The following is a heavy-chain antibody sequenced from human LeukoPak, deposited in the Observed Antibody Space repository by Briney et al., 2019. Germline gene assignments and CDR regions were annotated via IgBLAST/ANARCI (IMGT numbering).Heavy chain of an antibody. V-gene: IGHV4-59*08. D-gene: IGHD3-16*01. J-gene: IGHJ6*04. CDR3: ASLGAPRDV. CDR2: IYYSGST. Sequence: SETLSLTCTVSGGSISSYYWSWIRHPPGKGLEWIGYIYYSGSTNYNPSLKRRVTISVDTSKNQFSLKRRSVTAADPAVYCCASLGAPRDVWGKGTKVTVCS. CDR1: GGSISSYY.